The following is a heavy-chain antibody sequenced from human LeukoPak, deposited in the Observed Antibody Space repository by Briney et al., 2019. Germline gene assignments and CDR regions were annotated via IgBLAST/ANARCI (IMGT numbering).Heavy chain of an antibody. CDR3: ARGSNLNYYDSSGYDF. CDR1: GGSISSYY. J-gene: IGHJ4*02. Sequence: SETLSLTCTVSGGSISSYYWSWIRQPPGKGLEWIGYIYYSGSTNYNPSLKSRVTISVDTSKNQFSLKLSSVTAADTAVYYCARGSNLNYYDSSGYDFWGQGPLVTVSS. D-gene: IGHD3-22*01. V-gene: IGHV4-59*01. CDR2: IYYSGST.